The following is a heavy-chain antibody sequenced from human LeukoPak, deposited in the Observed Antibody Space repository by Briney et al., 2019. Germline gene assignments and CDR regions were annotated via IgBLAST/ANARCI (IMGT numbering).Heavy chain of an antibody. Sequence: PSETLSLTCTVSGGSISSSSYYWGWIRQPPGKGLEWFGSIYYSGSTYYNPSLKSRVTISVHTSKNQFSLKLSSVTAADTAVYYCARLTGYSSESWFDPWGQGTLVTVSS. J-gene: IGHJ5*02. CDR3: ARLTGYSSESWFDP. D-gene: IGHD3-9*01. CDR1: GGSISSSSYY. CDR2: IYYSGST. V-gene: IGHV4-39*07.